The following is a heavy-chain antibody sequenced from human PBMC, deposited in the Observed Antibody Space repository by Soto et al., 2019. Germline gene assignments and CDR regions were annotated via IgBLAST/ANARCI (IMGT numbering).Heavy chain of an antibody. CDR2: IDLDSSHT. V-gene: IGHV1-2*02. CDR1: GHTFTGHH. D-gene: IGHD7-27*01. Sequence: QVQLVQSGPEVKMPGASVKVSCKASGHTFTGHHMHWVRQAPGQGLEWMAYIDLDSSHTKYAQRFKGRVTTTRDTSITTAYMELSGLRSDDTALYYCGLEPTGTGGFDYWGQGTLLTVSS. J-gene: IGHJ4*02. CDR3: GLEPTGTGGFDY.